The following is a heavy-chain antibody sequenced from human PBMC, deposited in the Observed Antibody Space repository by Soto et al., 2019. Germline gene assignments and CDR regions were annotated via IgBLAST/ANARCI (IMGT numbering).Heavy chain of an antibody. D-gene: IGHD6-6*01. V-gene: IGHV4-30-2*01. J-gene: IGHJ6*02. Sequence: LSLTCAVSGDSISRGGYSWTWIRQPPGKALEWIGNIYDSGSTSYNPSLKSRVTISVDTSKNQFSLRLTSVTAADTAVYFCARGSSSYYDYGMDVWGQGTTVTVSS. CDR3: ARGSSSYYDYGMDV. CDR1: GDSISRGGYS. CDR2: IYDSGST.